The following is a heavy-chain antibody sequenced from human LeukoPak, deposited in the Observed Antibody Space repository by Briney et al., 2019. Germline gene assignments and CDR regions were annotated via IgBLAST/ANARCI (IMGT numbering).Heavy chain of an antibody. J-gene: IGHJ5*02. CDR1: GYTFTGYY. D-gene: IGHD4-11*01. V-gene: IGHV1-2*04. CDR3: ARVEGVTTFNP. Sequence: ASVKVSCKASGYTFTGYYMHWVRQAPGQGLEWMGWINPNSGGTNYAQKFQGWVTMTRDTSISTAYMELSRLRSGDTAVYYCARVEGVTTFNPWGQGTLVTVSS. CDR2: INPNSGGT.